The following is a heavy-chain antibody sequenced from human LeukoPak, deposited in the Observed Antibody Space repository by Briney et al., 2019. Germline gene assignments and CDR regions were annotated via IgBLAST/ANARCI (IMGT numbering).Heavy chain of an antibody. CDR3: TRDRTSHDILSSIAH. CDR2: LYHTGTT. V-gene: IGHV4-39*07. Sequence: PSDTLSLTCSVSGDSISGSIYHWGWIRQSPGKGLEWIGSLYHTGTTYYNPGLKSRVTISVDASKNQLSLRLNSVTAADTAVYYCTRDRTSHDILSSIAHWGQGALVTVSS. D-gene: IGHD3-9*01. J-gene: IGHJ4*02. CDR1: GDSISGSIYH.